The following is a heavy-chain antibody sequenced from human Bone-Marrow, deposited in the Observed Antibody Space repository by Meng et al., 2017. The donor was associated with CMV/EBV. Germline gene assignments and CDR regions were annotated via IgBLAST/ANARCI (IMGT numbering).Heavy chain of an antibody. CDR1: GFTFSSYA. J-gene: IGHJ5*02. D-gene: IGHD1-1*01. CDR3: AKSYNWKSWFDP. CDR2: IYSGGSST. V-gene: IGHV3-23*03. Sequence: GGSLRLSCAASGFTFSSYAMSWVRQAPGKGLEWVSVIYSGGSSTYYADPVKGRFTISRDNSKNTLYLQMNSLRAEDTAVYYCAKSYNWKSWFDPWGQGPLVTVSS.